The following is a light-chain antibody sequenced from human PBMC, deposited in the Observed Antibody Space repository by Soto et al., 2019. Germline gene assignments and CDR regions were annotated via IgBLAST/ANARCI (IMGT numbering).Light chain of an antibody. CDR2: KVS. Sequence: DIVLTQTPLSSPVTLGQPASISCRSSQSLVHSDGNTYLSWFHQRPGQPPRLLIAKVSNRFSCVPDRFSGSGAWTDFTLTINSVEAEDVGTYFCMQATQYRPYTFGQGTKLEIK. J-gene: IGKJ2*01. CDR1: QSLVHSDGNTY. V-gene: IGKV2-24*01. CDR3: MQATQYRPYT.